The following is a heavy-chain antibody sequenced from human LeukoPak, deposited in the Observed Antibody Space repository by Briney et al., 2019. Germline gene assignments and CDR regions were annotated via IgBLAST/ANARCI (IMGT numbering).Heavy chain of an antibody. CDR1: GYSLSSGYY. D-gene: IGHD3-22*01. J-gene: IGHJ4*02. CDR2: IYHSGST. CDR3: ASMIVARGHFDY. Sequence: SETLSLTCTVSGYSLSSGYYCGWIRQPPGKGVEWVGSIYHSGSTYYNPSLESRVTISVDTSKNQFSLKLSSGTAADTAVYYCASMIVARGHFDYWGQGTLVTVSA. V-gene: IGHV4-38-2*02.